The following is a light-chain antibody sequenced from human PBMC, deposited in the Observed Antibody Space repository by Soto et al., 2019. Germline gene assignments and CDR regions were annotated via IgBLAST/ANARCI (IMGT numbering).Light chain of an antibody. J-gene: IGKJ4*01. Sequence: EILMTQSPDTLSVSPGERATLSCRASQRVGSNLAWYQQKPGQAPRLLIYGASTRATDIPARFSGFGSGTEFTLTISSLQSEDFAIYFCQQYNDWPLTFGGGTKV. CDR3: QQYNDWPLT. CDR1: QRVGSN. CDR2: GAS. V-gene: IGKV3-15*01.